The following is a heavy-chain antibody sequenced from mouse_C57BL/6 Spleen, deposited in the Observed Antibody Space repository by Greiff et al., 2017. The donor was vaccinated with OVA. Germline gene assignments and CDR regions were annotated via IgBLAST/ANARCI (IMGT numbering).Heavy chain of an antibody. Sequence: VQLQQPGAELVMPGASVKLSCKASGYTFTSYWMHWVKQRPGQGLEWIGEIDPSDSYTNYNQKFKGKSTLTVDKSSSTAYMQLSSLTSEDSAVYYCARWGTVVATNWDFDYWGQGTTLTVSS. J-gene: IGHJ2*01. CDR1: GYTFTSYW. CDR3: ARWGTVVATNWDFDY. CDR2: IDPSDSYT. D-gene: IGHD1-1*01. V-gene: IGHV1-69*01.